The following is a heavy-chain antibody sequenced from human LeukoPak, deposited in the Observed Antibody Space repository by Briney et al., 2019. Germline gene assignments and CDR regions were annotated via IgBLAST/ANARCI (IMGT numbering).Heavy chain of an antibody. CDR3: VSYWYYYDSSGYPRDY. J-gene: IGHJ4*02. Sequence: ASVKVSCKASGYTFTSYDINWVRQATGQGLEWMGWMNPNSGNTGYAQKFQGRVTMTRNTSISKAYMELSSPRSEDTAVYYCVSYWYYYDSSGYPRDYWGQGTLVTVSS. CDR1: GYTFTSYD. V-gene: IGHV1-8*01. D-gene: IGHD3-22*01. CDR2: MNPNSGNT.